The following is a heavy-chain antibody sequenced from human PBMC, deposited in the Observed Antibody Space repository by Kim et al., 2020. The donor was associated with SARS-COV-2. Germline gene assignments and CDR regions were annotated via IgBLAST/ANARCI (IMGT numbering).Heavy chain of an antibody. CDR1: GGSISSGDCY. D-gene: IGHD3-10*01. CDR2: IYYSGSA. V-gene: IGHV4-31*03. CDR3: ARTSREHYGSGSFIDY. Sequence: SETLSLTCTVSGGSISSGDCYWSWIRQHPGKGLEWIGYIYYSGSAYYNPSIKSRVTISVDTSKNKFSLKLSSVTAADTAVYYCARTSREHYGSGSFIDYWGPGTLVTVSS. J-gene: IGHJ4*02.